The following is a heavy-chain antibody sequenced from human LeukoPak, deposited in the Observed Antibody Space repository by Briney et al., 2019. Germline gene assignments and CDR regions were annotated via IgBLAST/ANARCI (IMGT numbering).Heavy chain of an antibody. J-gene: IGHJ4*02. D-gene: IGHD2-15*01. CDR1: GGSISGSSYY. CDR2: IYYSGST. Sequence: SETLSLTCTVSGGSISGSSYYWGWIRQPPGKGLEWIGSIYYSGSTYYNPSLKSRVTISVDTSKNQFSLKLSSVTAADTAVYYCARGAPIVVVVAATRRDFDYWGQGTLVTVSS. V-gene: IGHV4-39*01. CDR3: ARGAPIVVVVAATRRDFDY.